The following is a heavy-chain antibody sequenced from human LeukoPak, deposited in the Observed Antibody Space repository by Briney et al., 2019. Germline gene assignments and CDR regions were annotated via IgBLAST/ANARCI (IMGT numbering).Heavy chain of an antibody. Sequence: ASVKVSCKASGYTFTGYYMHWVRQAPGQGLEWMGWINPNSGGTNYAQKFQGRVTMTRDTSISTAYMELSRLRSDDTAVYYCARDFCSGGSCYGFDYWGQGTLVTVSS. V-gene: IGHV1-2*02. CDR3: ARDFCSGGSCYGFDY. CDR1: GYTFTGYY. D-gene: IGHD2-15*01. CDR2: INPNSGGT. J-gene: IGHJ4*02.